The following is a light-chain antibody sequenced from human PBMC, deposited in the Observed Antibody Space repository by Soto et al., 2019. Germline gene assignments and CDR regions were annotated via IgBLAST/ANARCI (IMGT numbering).Light chain of an antibody. CDR1: QSVSSY. J-gene: IGKJ3*01. CDR2: DAS. CDR3: QKYHNWPL. Sequence: EIVLTQSPATLSLSPGERATLSCRASQSVSSYLAWYQQKPGQAPRLLIYDASNRATGIPARFSGSGSGTDFTLTISSLEPEDFAVYYCQKYHNWPLFGPGTKVDIK. V-gene: IGKV3-11*01.